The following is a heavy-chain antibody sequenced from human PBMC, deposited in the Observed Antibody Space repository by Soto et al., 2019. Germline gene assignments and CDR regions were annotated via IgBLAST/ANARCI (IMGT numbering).Heavy chain of an antibody. Sequence: ASVKVSCKASVYTFTIYGISWVRQAPGQGPEWMGWISGFNGNTKYARKVQGRVTLTTDTSATTAYMELRGLRSDDTAVYYCARGGSSWSAEYYEHWGQGTLVTVSS. CDR3: ARGGSSWSAEYYEH. V-gene: IGHV1-18*04. J-gene: IGHJ1*01. CDR2: ISGFNGNT. D-gene: IGHD6-13*01. CDR1: VYTFTIYG.